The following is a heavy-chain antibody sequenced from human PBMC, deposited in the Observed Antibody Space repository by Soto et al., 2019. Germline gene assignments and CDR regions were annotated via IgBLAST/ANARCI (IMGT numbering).Heavy chain of an antibody. Sequence: SETLSLTCTVSGGSISSGGYYWSWIRQHPGKGLEWIGYIYYSGSTYYNPSLKSRVTISVDTSKNQFSLKLSSVTAADTAVYYCARDYYDSSGYYGGFDYWGQGTLVTVSS. V-gene: IGHV4-31*02. D-gene: IGHD3-22*01. J-gene: IGHJ4*02. CDR2: IYYSGST. CDR3: ARDYYDSSGYYGGFDY. CDR1: GGSISSGGYY.